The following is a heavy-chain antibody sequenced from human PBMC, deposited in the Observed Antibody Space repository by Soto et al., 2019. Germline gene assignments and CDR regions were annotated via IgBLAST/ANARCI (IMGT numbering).Heavy chain of an antibody. CDR3: ARNPFLAAAGTRGWFDP. V-gene: IGHV4-34*01. D-gene: IGHD6-13*01. CDR1: GGSFSGYY. J-gene: IGHJ5*02. CDR2: INHSGST. Sequence: SETLSLTCAVYGGSFSGYYWSWIRQPPGKGLERIGEINHSGSTNYNPSLKSRVTISVDTSKNQFSLKLSSVTAADTAVYYCARNPFLAAAGTRGWFDPWGQGTLVTVSS.